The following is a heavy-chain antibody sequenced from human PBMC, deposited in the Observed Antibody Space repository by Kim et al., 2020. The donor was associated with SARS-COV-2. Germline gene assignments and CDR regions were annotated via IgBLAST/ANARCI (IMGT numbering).Heavy chain of an antibody. CDR3: VKDLASYTRTPDF. J-gene: IGHJ4*02. CDR2: ISANGDKA. Sequence: GGSLRLSCSASGFTFSSYTMLWVRQAPGKGLEYVSVISANGDKAYYADSVKGRFTISRDNSKNTLYLQMSSLKPDDMAVYYCVKDLASYTRTPDFWGQGTLVTVSS. CDR1: GFTFSSYT. D-gene: IGHD3-16*02. V-gene: IGHV3-64D*09.